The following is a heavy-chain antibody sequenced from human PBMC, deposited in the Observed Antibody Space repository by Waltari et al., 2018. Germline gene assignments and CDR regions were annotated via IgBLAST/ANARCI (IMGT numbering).Heavy chain of an antibody. D-gene: IGHD3-10*01. CDR3: ARLPYNNIYFYYYMDV. CDR2: ISATGST. J-gene: IGHJ6*03. Sequence: VQLQESGPGLVKPSETLSLTCTVSGGSISTYYWSWIRQPAGKGLEWIGRISATGSTNDTPSLKSRVTMSVATSRNQFSLKLSSVTAADTAVYYCARLPYNNIYFYYYMDVWGKGTTVTVSS. V-gene: IGHV4-4*07. CDR1: GGSISTYY.